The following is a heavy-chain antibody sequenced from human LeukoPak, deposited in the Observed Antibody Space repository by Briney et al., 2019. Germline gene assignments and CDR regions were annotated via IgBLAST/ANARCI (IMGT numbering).Heavy chain of an antibody. V-gene: IGHV3-7*01. CDR3: AKWGPYCVGDYCPALDS. Sequence: GGSLRLSCVASRFTFNNYWMSWVRQAPGKGLEWVAYINHDGSKKRYADSMKGRFTISRDNAKESLYLQLNSLRAEDTAVYYCAKWGPYCVGDYCPALDSWGPGTLVTVSS. J-gene: IGHJ4*02. D-gene: IGHD2-21*02. CDR2: INHDGSKK. CDR1: RFTFNNYW.